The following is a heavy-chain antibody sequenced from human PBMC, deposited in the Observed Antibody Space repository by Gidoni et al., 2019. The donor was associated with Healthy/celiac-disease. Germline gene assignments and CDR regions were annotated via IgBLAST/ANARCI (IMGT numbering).Heavy chain of an antibody. CDR1: GGSFSGYY. V-gene: IGHV4-34*01. Sequence: QVQLQHWGAGLLKPSETLSLTCAAHGGSFSGYYWSWIRQPPGKGLEWIGEINHSGSTNYNPSLKSRVIISVGTSKNQFSLKLSSVTAADTGVYYCARVRATGAFDIWGQGTMVTVSS. D-gene: IGHD1-26*01. J-gene: IGHJ3*02. CDR3: ARVRATGAFDI. CDR2: INHSGST.